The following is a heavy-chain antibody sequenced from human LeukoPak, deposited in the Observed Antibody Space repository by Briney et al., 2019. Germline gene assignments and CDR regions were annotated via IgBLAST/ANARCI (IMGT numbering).Heavy chain of an antibody. CDR2: ISRSRSTI. J-gene: IGHJ5*02. V-gene: IGHV3-48*01. CDR3: ARIGDYGDYGHWFDP. Sequence: PGGSLRLSCAASGFTFSSYSMNWVRQAPRKGLEWVSYISRSRSTIYYADSVKGRFTISRDNAKNSLYLQMNSLRAEDTAVYYCARIGDYGDYGHWFDPWGQGTLVTVSS. CDR1: GFTFSSYS. D-gene: IGHD4-17*01.